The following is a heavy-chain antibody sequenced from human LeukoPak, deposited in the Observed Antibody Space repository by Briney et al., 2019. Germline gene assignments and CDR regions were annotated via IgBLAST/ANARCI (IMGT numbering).Heavy chain of an antibody. CDR2: IYTSGST. CDR3: ARMVTAPPYPDY. D-gene: IGHD4-23*01. Sequence: SETLSLTCTVSGGSISTYYWSWIRQPAGKGLEWIGRIYTSGSTNYNPSLKSRVTISVDTSKNQFSLKLSSVTAADTAVYYCARMVTAPPYPDYWGQGTLVTVSS. J-gene: IGHJ4*02. CDR1: GGSISTYY. V-gene: IGHV4-4*07.